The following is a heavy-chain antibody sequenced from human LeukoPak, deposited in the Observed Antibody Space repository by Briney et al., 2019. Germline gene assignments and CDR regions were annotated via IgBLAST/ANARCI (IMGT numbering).Heavy chain of an antibody. CDR2: INHSGST. Sequence: SETLSLTCAVYGGSFSGYYWSWIRQPPGKGLEWIGEINHSGSTNYNPSLKSRVTISVDTSKNQFSLKLSSVTAADTAVYYCARGGLFGYCSSTSCYTIDYWGQGTLVTVSS. J-gene: IGHJ4*02. CDR3: ARGGLFGYCSSTSCYTIDY. D-gene: IGHD2-2*02. CDR1: GGSFSGYY. V-gene: IGHV4-34*01.